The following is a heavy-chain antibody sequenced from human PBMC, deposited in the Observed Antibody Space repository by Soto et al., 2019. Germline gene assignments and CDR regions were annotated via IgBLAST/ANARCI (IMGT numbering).Heavy chain of an antibody. CDR3: ATLASYYDFWSGYYKGGEFDY. V-gene: IGHV1-24*01. CDR2: FDPEDGET. J-gene: IGHJ4*02. CDR1: GYTLTELS. Sequence: QVQLVQSGAEVKKPGASVKVSCKVSGYTLTELSMHWVRQAPGKGLEWMGGFDPEDGETIYAQKFQGRVTMTEDTSTDTAYMELSSLRSEDTAVYYCATLASYYDFWSGYYKGGEFDYWGQGTLVTVSS. D-gene: IGHD3-3*01.